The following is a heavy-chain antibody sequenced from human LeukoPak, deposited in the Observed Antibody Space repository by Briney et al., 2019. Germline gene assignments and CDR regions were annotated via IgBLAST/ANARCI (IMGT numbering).Heavy chain of an antibody. CDR3: TATLGYSSSWYCDY. V-gene: IGHV3-15*01. CDR1: GFTFSNAW. CDR2: IKSKTDGGTT. D-gene: IGHD6-13*01. Sequence: GGSLRPSCAASGFTFSNAWMSWVRQAPGKGLEWVGRIKSKTDGGTTDYAAPVKGRFTISRDDSKNTLYLQMNSLKTEDTAVYYCTATLGYSSSWYCDYWGQGTLVTVSS. J-gene: IGHJ4*02.